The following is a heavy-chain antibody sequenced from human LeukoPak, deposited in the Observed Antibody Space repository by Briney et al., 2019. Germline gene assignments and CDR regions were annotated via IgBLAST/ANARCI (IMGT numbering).Heavy chain of an antibody. V-gene: IGHV4-4*07. D-gene: IGHD6-13*01. Sequence: SETLSLTCTVSGGSISSYYWSWIRQPAGKGLEWIGRIYTSGSTNYNPSLKSRVTMSVDTSKNQFSLKLSPVTAADTAVYYCASGEGIAAAGTFDYWGQGTLVTVSS. CDR3: ASGEGIAAAGTFDY. CDR2: IYTSGST. J-gene: IGHJ4*02. CDR1: GGSISSYY.